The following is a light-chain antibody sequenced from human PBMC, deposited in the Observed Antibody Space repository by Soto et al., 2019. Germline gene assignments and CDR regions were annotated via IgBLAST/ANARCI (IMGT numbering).Light chain of an antibody. CDR2: EGY. CDR3: CSYAGGSSYV. V-gene: IGLV2-23*01. Sequence: QSVLTQPASVSGSLGQSITISCTGSSSDVGGYNLVSWYQQHPGKAPKLMIFEGYQRPSGVSNRFSGSKSGNTASLTISGLQPDDEADYHCCSYAGGSSYVFGTGTKLTVL. J-gene: IGLJ1*01. CDR1: SSDVGGYNL.